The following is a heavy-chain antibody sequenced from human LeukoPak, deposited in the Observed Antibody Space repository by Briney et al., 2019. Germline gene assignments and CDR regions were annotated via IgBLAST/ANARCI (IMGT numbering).Heavy chain of an antibody. D-gene: IGHD2-15*01. Sequence: SVKVSCKASGGTLSSYAISWVRQAPGQGLEWMGGIIPIFGTANYAQKFQGRVTITTDESTSTAYMELSSLRSEDTAVYYCARSIGYSSPFDYWGQGTLVTVSS. V-gene: IGHV1-69*05. J-gene: IGHJ4*02. CDR1: GGTLSSYA. CDR3: ARSIGYSSPFDY. CDR2: IIPIFGTA.